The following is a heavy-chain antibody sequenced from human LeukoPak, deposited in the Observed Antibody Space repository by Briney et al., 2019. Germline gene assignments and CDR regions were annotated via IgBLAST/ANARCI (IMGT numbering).Heavy chain of an antibody. V-gene: IGHV3-9*01. Sequence: PGRSLRLSCAASGFTFDDYAMHWVRQAPGKGLEWVSGISWNSGSIGYADSVKGRFTISRDNAKNSLYLQMNSLRAEDTALYYCTKDIFSDHGAFDIWGQGTMVTVSS. CDR1: GFTFDDYA. CDR2: ISWNSGSI. CDR3: TKDIFSDHGAFDI. D-gene: IGHD3-3*02. J-gene: IGHJ3*02.